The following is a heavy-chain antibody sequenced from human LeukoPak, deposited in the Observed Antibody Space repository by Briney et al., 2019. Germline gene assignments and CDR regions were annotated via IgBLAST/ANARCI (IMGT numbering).Heavy chain of an antibody. CDR2: ISYDGSKK. D-gene: IGHD2-2*01. CDR3: AKLPAAMIGHFDY. V-gene: IGHV3-30*04. Sequence: PGGSLRLSCAASGFTFNSYTIHWVRQAPGKGLEWVAVISYDGSKKNYADSVKGRFTISRDNSKNTLYLQMNSLRAEDTAVYYCAKLPAAMIGHFDYWGQGTLVTVSS. J-gene: IGHJ4*02. CDR1: GFTFNSYT.